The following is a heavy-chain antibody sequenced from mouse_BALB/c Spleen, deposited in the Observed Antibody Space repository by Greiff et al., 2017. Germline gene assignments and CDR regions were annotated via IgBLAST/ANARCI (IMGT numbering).Heavy chain of an antibody. CDR2: IWRGGST. D-gene: IGHD1-1*01. Sequence: VQVVESGPSLVQPSQSLSITCTVSGFSLTSYGVHWVRQSPGKGLEWLGVIWRGGSTDYNAAFMSRLSITKDNSKSQVFFKMNSLQADDTAIYYCAKNDITTVVDWYFDVWGAGTTVTVSS. CDR3: AKNDITTVVDWYFDV. J-gene: IGHJ1*01. V-gene: IGHV2-5-1*01. CDR1: GFSLTSYG.